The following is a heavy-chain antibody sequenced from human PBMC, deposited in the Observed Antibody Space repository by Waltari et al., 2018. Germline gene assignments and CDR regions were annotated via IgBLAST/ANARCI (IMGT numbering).Heavy chain of an antibody. CDR3: VKGSGGSRPYYFDS. D-gene: IGHD1-26*01. CDR1: GFTFSRYA. J-gene: IGHJ4*02. Sequence: EVQLEESGGGLVQPGGSLRLSCAASGFTFSRYAMAWVRQVPGKGLKWISEITDTGSDTYSAESVKGRFTISRDHSLYLQMKSLRVEDTAVYYCVKGSGGSRPYYFDSWGQGTLVTVSS. V-gene: IGHV3-23*04. CDR2: ITDTGSDT.